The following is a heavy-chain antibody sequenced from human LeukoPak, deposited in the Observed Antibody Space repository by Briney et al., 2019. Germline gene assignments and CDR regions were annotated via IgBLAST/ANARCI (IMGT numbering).Heavy chain of an antibody. J-gene: IGHJ4*02. CDR2: IYESGST. CDR3: ASGDCRGGSCSSSAFDY. V-gene: IGHV4-39*01. Sequence: SETLSLTCTVSGASISSSIHYWGWIRQPPGKGLEWIGYIYESGSTYYNSSLKTRVTISEDMSKNQFSLKLCSVTAADTAVYYCASGDCRGGSCSSSAFDYWGQGTLVTVSS. CDR1: GASISSSIHY. D-gene: IGHD2-15*01.